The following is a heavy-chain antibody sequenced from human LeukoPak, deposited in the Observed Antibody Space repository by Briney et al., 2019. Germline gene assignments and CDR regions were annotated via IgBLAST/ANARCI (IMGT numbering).Heavy chain of an antibody. CDR2: IIPILGIA. J-gene: IGHJ4*02. Sequence: SVKLSCNASRGTFSSYTISWVRQSPGQGLKWMGRIIPILGIANYAQKFQGRVTITADKSTSTAYMELSSLRSEDTAVYYCAFRARIVVVVAATDYWGQGTLVTVSS. V-gene: IGHV1-69*02. D-gene: IGHD2-15*01. CDR1: RGTFSSYT. CDR3: AFRARIVVVVAATDY.